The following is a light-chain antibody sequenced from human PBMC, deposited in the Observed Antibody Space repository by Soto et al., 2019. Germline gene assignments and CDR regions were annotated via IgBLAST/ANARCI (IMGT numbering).Light chain of an antibody. CDR1: NIGTKS. CDR3: PAWDRRSDHSV. J-gene: IGLJ1*01. Sequence: SYDLTQPPSVSVAPGQTARIPCGGSNIGTKSVHWYQQKPGQAPLLVVYDDTDRPSGIPERFSGSNSGNTATLTISRVEDGDEADYYCPAWDRRSDHSVFGRWTTVTVL. CDR2: DDT. V-gene: IGLV3-21*02.